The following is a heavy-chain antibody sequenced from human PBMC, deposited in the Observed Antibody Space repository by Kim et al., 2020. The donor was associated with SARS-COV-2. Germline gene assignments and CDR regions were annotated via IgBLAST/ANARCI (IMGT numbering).Heavy chain of an antibody. CDR3: AKEGDYGDYAGGMDV. J-gene: IGHJ6*02. CDR1: GFTFSSYG. V-gene: IGHV3-30*18. Sequence: GGSLRLSCAASGFTFSSYGMHWVRQAPGKGLEWVAVISYDGSNKYYADSVKGRFTISRDNSKNTLYLQMNSLRAEDTAVYYCAKEGDYGDYAGGMDVWG. D-gene: IGHD4-17*01. CDR2: ISYDGSNK.